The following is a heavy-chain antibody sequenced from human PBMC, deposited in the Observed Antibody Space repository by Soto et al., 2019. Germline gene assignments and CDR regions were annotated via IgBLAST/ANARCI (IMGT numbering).Heavy chain of an antibody. CDR1: GDSFSNSSYY. D-gene: IGHD3-10*01. J-gene: IGHJ5*02. V-gene: IGHV4-39*01. CDR3: ARLTYYYGSGSYPWFDP. CDR2: VYYSGST. Sequence: QLQLQESGPGLVKPSETLSLTCTVSGDSFSNSSYYWGWIRQPPGKGLEWIGSVYYSGSTDYTPSLKSRVIISVDTSKKQFSLKLSSVTAADTAVYYCARLTYYYGSGSYPWFDPWGQGMLVTVSS.